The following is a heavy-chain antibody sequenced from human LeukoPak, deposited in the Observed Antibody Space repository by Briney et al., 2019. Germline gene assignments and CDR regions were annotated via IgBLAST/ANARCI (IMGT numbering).Heavy chain of an antibody. CDR2: IYSGGST. V-gene: IGHV3-66*01. CDR1: GFTVSSNY. CDR3: ARDGAVLTGYYDY. D-gene: IGHD3-9*01. J-gene: IGHJ4*02. Sequence: AGSLTLSCAASGFTVSSNYLSWVRQAPGKGLEWVSTIYSGGSTYYADSVTGRFTISRDNSKNTLYLQMNSLRAEDTAVYYCARDGAVLTGYYDYWGQGTLVTVSS.